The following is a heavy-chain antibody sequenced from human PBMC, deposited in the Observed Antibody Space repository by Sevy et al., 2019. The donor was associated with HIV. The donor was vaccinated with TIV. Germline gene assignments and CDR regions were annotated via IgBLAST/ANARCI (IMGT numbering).Heavy chain of an antibody. CDR1: GFTFSSYA. J-gene: IGHJ3*02. CDR2: ISSNGGST. V-gene: IGHV3-64D*06. Sequence: GGALRLSCSASGFTFSSYAMHWVRQAPGKGLEYVSAISSNGGSTYYADSVKGRFTISRDNSKNTLYLQMSSLRAVDTAVYYCVKDGGVRGVMRSAAFDIWGQGTMVTVSS. CDR3: VKDGGVRGVMRSAAFDI. D-gene: IGHD3-10*01.